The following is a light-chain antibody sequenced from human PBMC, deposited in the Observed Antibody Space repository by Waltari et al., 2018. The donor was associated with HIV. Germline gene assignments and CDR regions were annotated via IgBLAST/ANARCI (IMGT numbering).Light chain of an antibody. J-gene: IGLJ2*01. Sequence: QSALTQPPSASGSPGQSVTISCTGSDSDIGSSNYVSWYQQHPGKAPKLMIYEVNKRPAGVPDRFSGAKSGSVASLTVSGLQADDEADYYCSSYAGRDIRVVFGGGTKLTVL. CDR2: EVN. CDR3: SSYAGRDIRVV. V-gene: IGLV2-8*01. CDR1: DSDIGSSNY.